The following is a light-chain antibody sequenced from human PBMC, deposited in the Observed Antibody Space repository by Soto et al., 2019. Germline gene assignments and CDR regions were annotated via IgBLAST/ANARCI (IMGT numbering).Light chain of an antibody. CDR3: QQYNNRWT. V-gene: IGKV3-15*01. CDR2: GAS. Sequence: EIVMTQSPATLSVSPGERATLSFSSSQSVSSNLAWYQQKPGQAPRLLIYGASTRATGIPARFSGSGSGTEFTLTINSLQSEDFAVYYCQQYNNRWTFGQGTKVDIK. J-gene: IGKJ1*01. CDR1: QSVSSN.